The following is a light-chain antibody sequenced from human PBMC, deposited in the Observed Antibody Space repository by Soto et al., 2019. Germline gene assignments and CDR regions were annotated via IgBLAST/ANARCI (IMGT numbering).Light chain of an antibody. CDR2: STS. J-gene: IGLJ3*02. CDR1: TGAVTSGNA. V-gene: IGLV7-43*01. CDR3: LLFHDEAWV. Sequence: QTVVTQEPSLTMSPGGTVSLTSAPTTGAVTSGNAPNWFQQKPGQAPGALIFSTSNKHSWTPARFSGSLLGGQAALTLSGVQPEDEADYFCLLFHDEAWVFGGGTKLTVL.